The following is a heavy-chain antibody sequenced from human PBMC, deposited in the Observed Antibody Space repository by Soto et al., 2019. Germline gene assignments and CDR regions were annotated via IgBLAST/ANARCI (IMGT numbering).Heavy chain of an antibody. D-gene: IGHD2-8*02. V-gene: IGHV1-18*01. CDR2: ISASNGNT. CDR1: GYTFTSYG. CDR3: ARDGGVQARFDP. Sequence: QVQLVQSGAEVKKPGASVKVSCKASGYTFTSYGISWVRQAPGQGLEWMGWISASNGNTNYAQKLQGRVTMTTATSTSPAYMELRGLRSDDTAVYSCARDGGVQARFDPWGQGTLVSVAS. J-gene: IGHJ5*02.